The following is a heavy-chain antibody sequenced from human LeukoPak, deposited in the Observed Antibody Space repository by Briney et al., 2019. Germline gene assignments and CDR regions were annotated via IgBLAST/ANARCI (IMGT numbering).Heavy chain of an antibody. CDR3: AQGYSSGWFPH. V-gene: IGHV3-23*01. D-gene: IGHD6-19*01. Sequence: GGSLRLSCAVSGFSVSSYGMSWVRQAPGKGLEWISAISVDGETTYYADSVKGRFIISRDNSKNTLYLQMNNLRAEDTGAYFCAQGYSSGWFPHWGQGSLVPVSS. CDR1: GFSVSSYG. J-gene: IGHJ4*02. CDR2: ISVDGETT.